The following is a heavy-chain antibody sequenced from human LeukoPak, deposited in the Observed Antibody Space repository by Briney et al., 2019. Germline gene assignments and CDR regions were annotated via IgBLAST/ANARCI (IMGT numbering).Heavy chain of an antibody. D-gene: IGHD5-18*01. J-gene: IGHJ4*02. V-gene: IGHV1-2*02. Sequence: GASVNVSCKASGYTFTGYYMHGVRQAPGQGLEWMGWINPNSGGTNYAQKFQGRVTMTRDTSISTAYMELSRLRSDDTAVYYCARERGYSYGYYHFWGRGTLVTVSS. CDR2: INPNSGGT. CDR1: GYTFTGYY. CDR3: ARERGYSYGYYHF.